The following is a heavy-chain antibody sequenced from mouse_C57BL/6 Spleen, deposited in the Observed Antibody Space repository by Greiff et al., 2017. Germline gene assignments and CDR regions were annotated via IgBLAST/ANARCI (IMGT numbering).Heavy chain of an antibody. CDR2: IHPSDSDT. J-gene: IGHJ4*01. CDR3: SNTRSVYAMDY. CDR1: GYTFTSYW. Sequence: QVQLQQPGAELVKPGASVKVSCKASGYTFTSYWMHWVKQRPGQGLEWIGRIHPSDSDTNYNQKFKGKATLTVDKSSSAAYMQLSSLTSEDSAVYCCSNTRSVYAMDYWGQGTSVTVSS. V-gene: IGHV1-74*01. D-gene: IGHD6-1*01.